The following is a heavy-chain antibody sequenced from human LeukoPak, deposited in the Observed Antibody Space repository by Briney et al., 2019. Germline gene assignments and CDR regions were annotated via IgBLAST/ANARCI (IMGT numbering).Heavy chain of an antibody. CDR1: GFTFSDYA. V-gene: IGHV3-23*01. Sequence: PGGSLRLSCTASGFTFSDYAMNWIRQAPGKGLEWVSTISHSAHGIFYTDSVKGRFTISRDNSNNTVYLQMNSLRAEDTAVYYCAINPNSSGRSLWYYGMDVWGQGTTVTVSS. CDR3: AINPNSSGRSLWYYGMDV. J-gene: IGHJ6*02. CDR2: ISHSAHGI. D-gene: IGHD6-19*01.